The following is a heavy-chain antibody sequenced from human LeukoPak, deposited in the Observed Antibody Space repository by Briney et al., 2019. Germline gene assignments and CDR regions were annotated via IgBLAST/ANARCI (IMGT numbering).Heavy chain of an antibody. CDR2: ISGSGGST. CDR1: GFTFSGNW. CDR3: AKGVRRDGYNPFDY. Sequence: GGSLRLSCAASGFTFSGNWMHWVRQAPGKGLEWVSAISGSGGSTYYADSVKGRFTISRDNSKNTLYLQMNSLRAEDTAVYYCAKGVRRDGYNPFDYWGQGTQVIVSS. V-gene: IGHV3-23*01. J-gene: IGHJ4*02. D-gene: IGHD5-24*01.